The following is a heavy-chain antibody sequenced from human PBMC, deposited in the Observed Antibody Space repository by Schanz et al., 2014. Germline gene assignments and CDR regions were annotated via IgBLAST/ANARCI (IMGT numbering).Heavy chain of an antibody. D-gene: IGHD2-2*01. CDR1: GDSIRSSSYY. J-gene: IGHJ5*02. Sequence: QLQLQESGPGLVKPSETLSLTCTVSGDSIRSSSYYWGWIRQPPGKGLEWIGSIYYSGNTYYNPSRRIRVPISVDPPKNRSPLRWGSGTAADTAVYYCARQNLGYCSSTDCKNWFDPWGQGTLVTVSS. V-gene: IGHV4-39*01. CDR3: ARQNLGYCSSTDCKNWFDP. CDR2: IYYSGNT.